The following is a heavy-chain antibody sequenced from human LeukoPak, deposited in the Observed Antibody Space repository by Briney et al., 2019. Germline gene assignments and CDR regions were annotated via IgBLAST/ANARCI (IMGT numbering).Heavy chain of an antibody. CDR3: ARGYSSGWYRGWFDP. J-gene: IGHJ5*02. CDR1: GGSMSSYY. D-gene: IGHD6-19*01. CDR2: IHYNGNT. V-gene: IGHV4-59*01. Sequence: PSETLSLTCTVSGGSMSSYYWNWIRQPPGKGLEWIGHIHYNGNTNYNPSLKSGVTISVDTSKNQFSLKLSSVTAADTAVYYCARGYSSGWYRGWFDPWGQGTPVIVSS.